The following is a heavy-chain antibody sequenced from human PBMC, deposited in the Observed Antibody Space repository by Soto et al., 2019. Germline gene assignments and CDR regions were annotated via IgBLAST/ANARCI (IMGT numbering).Heavy chain of an antibody. CDR2: IIPIFGTA. CDR3: ASGDGCNRRYYYYGMDV. Sequence: ASVKVSCKASGGTFSSYAIGWVRQAPGQGLEWMGGIIPIFGTANYAQKFQGRVTITADESTSTAYMGLSSLRSEDTAVYYCASGDGCNRRYYYYGMDVWGQGTTVTVS. V-gene: IGHV1-69*13. CDR1: GGTFSSYA. D-gene: IGHD6-19*01. J-gene: IGHJ6*02.